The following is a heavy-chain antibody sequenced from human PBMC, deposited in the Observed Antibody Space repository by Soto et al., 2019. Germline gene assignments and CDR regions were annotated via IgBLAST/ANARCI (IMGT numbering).Heavy chain of an antibody. J-gene: IGHJ4*02. CDR1: GGSINYSNYY. V-gene: IGHV4-39*02. CDR3: ARGYTPKIIDY. CDR2: IYYTGST. Sequence: QLQLQESGPGLVKPSETLSLTCTVSGGSINYSNYYWGWIRQPPGKGLEWIGNIYYTGSTCYNPSLRSRVTISVDTSKNHFSLQLSSVTAADTAVYYCARGYTPKIIDYWGQGTLVTVSS. D-gene: IGHD3-16*02.